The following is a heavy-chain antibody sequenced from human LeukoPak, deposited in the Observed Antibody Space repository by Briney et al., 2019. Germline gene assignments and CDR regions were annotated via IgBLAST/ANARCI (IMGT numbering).Heavy chain of an antibody. Sequence: GGSLRLSCAASGFTFSSYGMSWVRQAPGKGLEWVSGISDSGGSIYYAQSVKGRFTISRDNSKNTVYLQMNSLRAEDTAVYYCAKDLKQLANFDYWGQGTLVTVSS. CDR2: ISDSGGSI. D-gene: IGHD6-6*01. CDR3: AKDLKQLANFDY. J-gene: IGHJ4*02. V-gene: IGHV3-23*01. CDR1: GFTFSSYG.